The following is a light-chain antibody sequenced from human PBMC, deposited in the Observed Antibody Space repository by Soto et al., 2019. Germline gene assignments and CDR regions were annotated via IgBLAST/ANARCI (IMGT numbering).Light chain of an antibody. V-gene: IGKV3D-15*01. J-gene: IGKJ2*01. CDR2: GAS. Sequence: EIVMTQSLSTLSVSPGERATLSCRASQSVSSNLAWYQQKPGQAPRLLIYGASIRATGIPARFSGSGSGTEFTLTISSLQSEDFAVYYCQQYNNWSYTFGQGTKLEIK. CDR3: QQYNNWSYT. CDR1: QSVSSN.